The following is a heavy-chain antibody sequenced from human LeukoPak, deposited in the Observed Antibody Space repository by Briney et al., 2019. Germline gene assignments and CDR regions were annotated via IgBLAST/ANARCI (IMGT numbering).Heavy chain of an antibody. V-gene: IGHV3-23*01. CDR2: ISGSGGST. J-gene: IGHJ4*02. D-gene: IGHD6-19*01. CDR3: ARVSGWYSAYFDY. CDR1: GFTFSSYA. Sequence: GGSLRLSCAASGFTFSSYAMSWVRQAPGKGLEWVSAISGSGGSTYYADSVKGRFTISRDNAKNSLYLQMNSLRAEDTAVYYCARVSGWYSAYFDYWGQGTLVTVSS.